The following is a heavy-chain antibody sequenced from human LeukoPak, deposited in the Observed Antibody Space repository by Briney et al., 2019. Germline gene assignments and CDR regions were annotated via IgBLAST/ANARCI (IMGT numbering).Heavy chain of an antibody. CDR1: GYSISSGYY. CDR2: IYHSGST. J-gene: IGHJ4*02. Sequence: SETLSLTCAVSGYSISSGYYWGWIRQPPGKGLEWIGSIYHSGSTYYNPSLKSRVTTSVDTSKNQFSLKLSSVTAADTAVYYCARINSSGWYDFDYWGQGTLVTVSS. V-gene: IGHV4-38-2*01. D-gene: IGHD6-19*01. CDR3: ARINSSGWYDFDY.